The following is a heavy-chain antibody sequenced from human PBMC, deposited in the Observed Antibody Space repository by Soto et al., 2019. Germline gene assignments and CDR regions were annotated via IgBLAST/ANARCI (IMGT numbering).Heavy chain of an antibody. J-gene: IGHJ3*02. D-gene: IGHD3-22*01. CDR1: GDSISNSRFY. CDR3: ARDRARVSGTMIVVGNDAFDI. V-gene: IGHV4-61*01. CDR2: IYYSGST. Sequence: SETLSLTCSVSGDSISNSRFYWAWIRQPPGEGLEWIGNIYYSGSTNYNPSLKSRVTISVDTSKNQFSLKLSSVTAADTAVYYCARDRARVSGTMIVVGNDAFDIWGQGTMVTVSS.